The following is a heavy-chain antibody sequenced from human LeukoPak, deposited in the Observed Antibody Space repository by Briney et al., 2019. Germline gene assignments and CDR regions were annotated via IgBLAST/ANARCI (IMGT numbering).Heavy chain of an antibody. D-gene: IGHD5-24*01. J-gene: IGHJ4*02. CDR2: INPSGGST. V-gene: IGHV1-46*01. CDR1: GYTFTSYY. CDR3: XXALSRDGYNLGY. Sequence: GASVKVSCKASGYTFTSYYMHWVRQAPGQGLEWMGIINPSGGSTSYAQKFQGRVTMTRDMSTSTVYMELSSLRSEDTAVYSFXXALSRDGYNLGYWGQGTLVTVSS.